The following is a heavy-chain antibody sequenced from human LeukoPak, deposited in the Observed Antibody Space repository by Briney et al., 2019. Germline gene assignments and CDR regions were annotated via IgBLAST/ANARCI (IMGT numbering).Heavy chain of an antibody. J-gene: IGHJ4*02. V-gene: IGHV2-70*04. CDR2: IDWDDDK. Sequence: SGPTLVNPTQTLTLACTFSGFSLTTNQMRVSWIRQPPGKALEWLARIDWDDDKFYRTSLKTRLTISKDTSKNQVVLTMTNTDPVDTATYYCARGSGSGTFFDYWGQGTQVTVSS. CDR3: ARGSGSGTFFDY. D-gene: IGHD6-25*01. CDR1: GFSLTTNQMR.